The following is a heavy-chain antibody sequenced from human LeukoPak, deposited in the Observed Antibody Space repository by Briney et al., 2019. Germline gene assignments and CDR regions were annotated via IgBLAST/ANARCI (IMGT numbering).Heavy chain of an antibody. J-gene: IGHJ4*02. V-gene: IGHV4-31*03. Sequence: SETLSLTCTVSGGSISSGGYYWSWIRQHPGKGLEWIGYIYYSGSTYYNPSLKSRVTISVDTSKNQFSLKLSSVTAADTAVYYCARFNYYDSSGLLDYWGQGTLVTVSS. CDR1: GGSISSGGYY. CDR3: ARFNYYDSSGLLDY. D-gene: IGHD3-22*01. CDR2: IYYSGST.